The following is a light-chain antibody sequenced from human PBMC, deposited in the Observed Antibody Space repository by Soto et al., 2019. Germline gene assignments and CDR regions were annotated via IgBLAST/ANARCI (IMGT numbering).Light chain of an antibody. CDR2: GAS. CDR1: QSVSSA. V-gene: IGKV3-15*01. J-gene: IGKJ2*01. CDR3: QHYNNWPYT. Sequence: EIVMTQSPATLSVSPGARATLSCRASQSVSSALAWYQQKPGQAPRLLIYGASTRATGIPARFSGSGSGTEFTLTISSLQSEDFAVYYCQHYNNWPYTFGQGTKVDIK.